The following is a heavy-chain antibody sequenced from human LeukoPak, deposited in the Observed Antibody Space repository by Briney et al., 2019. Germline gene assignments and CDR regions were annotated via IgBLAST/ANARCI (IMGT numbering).Heavy chain of an antibody. D-gene: IGHD5-12*01. CDR3: AGGGVDIVARVGGTPHYYGMDV. CDR1: GGSFSGYY. J-gene: IGHJ6*04. V-gene: IGHV4-34*01. CDR2: INHSGST. Sequence: KTSETLSLTCAVYGGSFSGYYWSWIRQPPGKGLEWIGEINHSGSTNYNPSLKSRVAISVDTSKNQFSLKLSSVTAADTAVYYCAGGGVDIVARVGGTPHYYGMDVWGKGTTVTVSS.